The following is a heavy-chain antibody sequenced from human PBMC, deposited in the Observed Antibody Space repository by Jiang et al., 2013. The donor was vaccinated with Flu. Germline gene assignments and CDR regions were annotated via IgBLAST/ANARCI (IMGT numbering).Heavy chain of an antibody. D-gene: IGHD5-24*01. CDR3: ATADGALHLSIPYFSGMNV. Sequence: TLSLTCTVSGGSITNYYLSWMRQSPGRGLEWIAYIYYSGSTNYNPSLKNRVSVSIDTSNNQLSLRLRSVTAADTAVYYCATADGALHLSIPYFSGMNVWGQGTTVTVSS. J-gene: IGHJ6*02. V-gene: IGHV4-59*03. CDR2: IYYSGST. CDR1: GGSITNYY.